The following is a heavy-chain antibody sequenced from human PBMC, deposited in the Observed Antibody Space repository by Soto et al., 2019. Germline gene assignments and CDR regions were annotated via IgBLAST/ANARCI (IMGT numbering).Heavy chain of an antibody. CDR2: ISGDGGST. Sequence: PGGSLRLSCAASGFTFSSYAMSWVRQAPGKGLEWVSAISGDGGSTYYADSVKGRFTISRDNSKNTLYLQMNSLRAEDTAVYYCARAQIFWSGFNWFDPWGQGTLVTVSS. D-gene: IGHD3-3*01. J-gene: IGHJ5*02. V-gene: IGHV3-23*01. CDR1: GFTFSSYA. CDR3: ARAQIFWSGFNWFDP.